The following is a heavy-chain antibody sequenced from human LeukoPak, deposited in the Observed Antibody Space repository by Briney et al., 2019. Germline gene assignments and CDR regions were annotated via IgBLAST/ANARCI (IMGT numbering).Heavy chain of an antibody. Sequence: SETLSLTCTVSGGSISSSSYYWGWIRQPPGKGLEWIGSIYYSGSTYYNPSLKSRVTMSVDTSKNQFSLRLRSVTAAETAVYFCARGLFRGVRTDPYYHYYMDVWGKGTTVTVSS. D-gene: IGHD3-10*01. J-gene: IGHJ6*03. CDR1: GGSISSSSYY. CDR2: IYYSGST. V-gene: IGHV4-39*07. CDR3: ARGLFRGVRTDPYYHYYMDV.